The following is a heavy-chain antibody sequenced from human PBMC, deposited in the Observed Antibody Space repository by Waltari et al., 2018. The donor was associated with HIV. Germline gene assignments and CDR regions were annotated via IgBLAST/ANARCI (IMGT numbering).Heavy chain of an antibody. V-gene: IGHV3-9*01. J-gene: IGHJ4*02. CDR2: ISWNSGNI. Sequence: EVQLVESGGGLVQPGRSLRLSCAASGFTFDDYAMHWVRQAPGKGLEWVSGISWNSGNIGYADSEKGRFTISRENAKDSLYLQMNSLRPEDTALYYCAKDRGRWLQLRYFDYWGQGTLVTVSS. D-gene: IGHD5-12*01. CDR1: GFTFDDYA. CDR3: AKDRGRWLQLRYFDY.